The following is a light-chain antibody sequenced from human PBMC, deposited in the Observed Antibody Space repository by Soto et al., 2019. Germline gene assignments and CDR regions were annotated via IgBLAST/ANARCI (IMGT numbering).Light chain of an antibody. J-gene: IGKJ1*01. CDR1: QSIGYY. Sequence: VVLTQSPATLSLSPVEIATLSCMASQSIGYYLAWYQEKPGQAPRLLIYDASIRATGIPARFSGSWSGTDFTLTINGLEPEDSAVYYCQQYNDWPLTFGQGTKVDIK. CDR3: QQYNDWPLT. V-gene: IGKV3-11*01. CDR2: DAS.